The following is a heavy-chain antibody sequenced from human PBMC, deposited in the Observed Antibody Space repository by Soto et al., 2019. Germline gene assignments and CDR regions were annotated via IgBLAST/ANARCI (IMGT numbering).Heavy chain of an antibody. CDR1: GFTFSSYW. Sequence: GGSLRLSCAASGFTFSSYWMSWVRQATGKGLEWVSAIGTAGDTYYPGSVKGRFTISRENAKNSLYLQMNSLRAGDTAVYYCARGIGSSWYFGVFDYWGQGTLVTVSS. CDR2: IGTAGDT. V-gene: IGHV3-13*01. D-gene: IGHD6-13*01. J-gene: IGHJ4*02. CDR3: ARGIGSSWYFGVFDY.